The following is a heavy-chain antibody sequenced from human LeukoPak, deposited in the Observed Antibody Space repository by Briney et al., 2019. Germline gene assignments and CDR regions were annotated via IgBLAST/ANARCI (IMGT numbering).Heavy chain of an antibody. CDR2: IYHSGST. Sequence: SGTLSLTCAVSGFSLSSGHNWCGLRSPRGKGLEWIGGIYHSGSTSYNPSLKSRVTISVDTSKNQFSLQLNSVTAADTAVYYCARNDSSGYFDYWGQETLVTVSS. V-gene: IGHV4-38-2*01. CDR3: ARNDSSGYFDY. D-gene: IGHD3-22*01. J-gene: IGHJ4*02. CDR1: GFSLSSGHN.